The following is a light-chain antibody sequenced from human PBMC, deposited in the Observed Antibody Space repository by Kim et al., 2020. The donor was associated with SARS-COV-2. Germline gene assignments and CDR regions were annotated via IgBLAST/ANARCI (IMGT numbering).Light chain of an antibody. CDR3: QAWDSDTAV. CDR2: QNT. V-gene: IGLV3-1*01. CDR1: KLGDKY. Sequence: VSQGQTASITCFGDKLGDKYACWYQQKPGQSPVLVIYQNTKRPLGIPERFSGSNSGNTATLTISGTQAMDEADYYCQAWDSDTAVSGGGTQLTVL. J-gene: IGLJ3*02.